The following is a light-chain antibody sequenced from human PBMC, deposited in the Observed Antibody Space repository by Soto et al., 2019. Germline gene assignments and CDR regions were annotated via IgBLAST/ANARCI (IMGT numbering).Light chain of an antibody. CDR3: LQTIRLPYT. J-gene: IGKJ2*01. CDR2: EVS. V-gene: IGKV2D-29*01. Sequence: DIVMTQTPLSLSVTPGQPASISCKSSQTLLRSDGKNYMYWYLQKPGQPPQLLISEVSNRFSGVPDKCSGSGSRTDCTLKISRVEAEDVGVYYCLQTIRLPYTFGQGTKLEIK. CDR1: QTLLRSDGKNY.